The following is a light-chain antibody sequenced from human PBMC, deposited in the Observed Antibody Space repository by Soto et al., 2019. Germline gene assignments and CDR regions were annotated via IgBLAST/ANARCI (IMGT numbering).Light chain of an antibody. Sequence: QSALTQPASVSGSPGQSITISCTATSSAVGGYNYAYWYQQHPGQAPKLMIYEVSNRPSGVSTRFSGSKSGNTASLTISGLQAEDEDDDYCSSYPSSSALNVFGTGTQLTVL. CDR2: EVS. CDR1: SSAVGGYNY. V-gene: IGLV2-14*01. J-gene: IGLJ1*01. CDR3: SSYPSSSALNV.